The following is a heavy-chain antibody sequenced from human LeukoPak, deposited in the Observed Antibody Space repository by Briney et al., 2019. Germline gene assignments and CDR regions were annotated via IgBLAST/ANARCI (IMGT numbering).Heavy chain of an antibody. CDR1: EFTFSGYT. V-gene: IGHV3-21*01. CDR2: ISSSSGYI. CDR3: ARGRGGNYFDY. Sequence: GGSLRLSCSASEFTFSGYTINWVRQAPGKGLEWVSSISSSSGYIYYADSLKGRFTISRDNAKNSLHLQMNSLRAEDTAVYYCARGRGGNYFDYWGQGTLVTVSS. D-gene: IGHD3-10*01. J-gene: IGHJ4*02.